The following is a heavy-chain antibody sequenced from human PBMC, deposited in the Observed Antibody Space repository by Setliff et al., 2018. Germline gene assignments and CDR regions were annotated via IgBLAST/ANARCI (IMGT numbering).Heavy chain of an antibody. D-gene: IGHD3-10*01. CDR1: GGTFSSYT. CDR2: IIPILGIA. V-gene: IGHV1-69*04. J-gene: IGHJ5*02. Sequence: SVKVSCKASGGTFSSYTISRVRRAPGQGLEWMGRIIPILGIANYAQKFQGRVTITADKSTSTAYMELSSLRSEDTAVYYCARDISLGKAAVWFGELKGWFDPWGKGTLVTVSS. CDR3: ARDISLGKAAVWFGELKGWFDP.